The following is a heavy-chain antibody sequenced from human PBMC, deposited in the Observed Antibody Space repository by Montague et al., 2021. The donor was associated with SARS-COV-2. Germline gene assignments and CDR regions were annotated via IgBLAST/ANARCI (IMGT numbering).Heavy chain of an antibody. J-gene: IGHJ5*02. CDR3: ARLTTSGSIA. Sequence: SETLSLTCTVSGGSINNTSNYWGWIRQPPGKGLEWIGSIFYRGNTHYNAPLKSRVTVSVDTSKNQFSLNLTSVTAADTARYYCARLTTSGSIAWGQGTLVTVSS. CDR2: IFYRGNT. D-gene: IGHD6-19*01. CDR1: GGSINNTSNY. V-gene: IGHV4-39*01.